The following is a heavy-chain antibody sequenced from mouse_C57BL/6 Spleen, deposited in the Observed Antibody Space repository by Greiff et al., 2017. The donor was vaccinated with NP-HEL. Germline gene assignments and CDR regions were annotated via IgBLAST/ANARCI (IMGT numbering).Heavy chain of an antibody. CDR2: IYPGSGST. V-gene: IGHV1-55*01. CDR3: AREGNFIYYGNYFLFAY. Sequence: QVHVKQPGAELVKPGASVKMSCKASGFTFTSYWITWVKQRPGQGLAWIGDIYPGSGSTTYNETFKSKATLTVDKSFSTVYMQLSSLTSEDSAVYYCAREGNFIYYGNYFLFAYWGQGTLVTVSA. D-gene: IGHD2-1*01. CDR1: GFTFTSYW. J-gene: IGHJ3*01.